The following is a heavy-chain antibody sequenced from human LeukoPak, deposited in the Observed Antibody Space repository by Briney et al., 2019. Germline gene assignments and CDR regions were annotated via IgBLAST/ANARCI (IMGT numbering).Heavy chain of an antibody. CDR1: GFTVSSYF. D-gene: IGHD2/OR15-2a*01. Sequence: GGSLRLSCAASGFTVSSYFVSWVRQAPGKGLEGVSLTYSGGTTDYSDSVKGRFTVSRHNSKNTLYLQMNSLRPEDTAMYYCARDDVPVIWGQGTLVTVSS. CDR2: TYSGGTT. J-gene: IGHJ4*02. V-gene: IGHV3-53*01. CDR3: ARDDVPVI.